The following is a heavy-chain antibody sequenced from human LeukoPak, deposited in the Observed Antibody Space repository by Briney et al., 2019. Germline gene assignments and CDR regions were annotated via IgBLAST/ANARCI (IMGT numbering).Heavy chain of an antibody. CDR2: FDPEDGET. CDR3: TRGVVVAPYYYYYMDV. Sequence: ASVKVSCKVSGYTLTELSMHWVRQAPGKGLEWMGGFDPEDGETIYAQKFQGRVTITTDESTSTAYMELSSLRSEDTAVYYCTRGVVVAPYYYYYMDVWGKGTTVTVSS. V-gene: IGHV1-24*01. J-gene: IGHJ6*03. D-gene: IGHD2-2*01. CDR1: GYTLTELS.